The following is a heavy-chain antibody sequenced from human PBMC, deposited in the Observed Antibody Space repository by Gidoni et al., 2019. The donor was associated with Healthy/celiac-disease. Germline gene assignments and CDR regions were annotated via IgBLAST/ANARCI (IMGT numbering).Heavy chain of an antibody. J-gene: IGHJ3*02. CDR1: GFTFSSYG. D-gene: IGHD5-12*01. Sequence: VQPGRSLRLSCAASGFTFSSYGMHWVRQAPGKGLEWVAVISYDGSNKYYADSVKGRFTISRDNSKNTLYLQMNSLRAEDTAVYYCGREYSSYPQRNDAFDIWGQGTMVTVSS. CDR2: ISYDGSNK. CDR3: GREYSSYPQRNDAFDI. V-gene: IGHV3-30*03.